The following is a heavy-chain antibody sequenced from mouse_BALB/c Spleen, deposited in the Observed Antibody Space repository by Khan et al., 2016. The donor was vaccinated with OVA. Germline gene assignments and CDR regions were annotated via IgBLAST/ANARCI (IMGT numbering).Heavy chain of an antibody. CDR2: IDPANGNT. J-gene: IGHJ1*01. CDR1: GFNIKDTY. Sequence: VQLQQSGAELVKPGASVKLSCTASGFNIKDTYMHWVKQRPEQGLEWIGRIDPANGNTKYDPKFQGKATITPDTSSNTAYLQLSSLTSEDTAVYYCARGSHWYFDVWGAGTTVTVSS. CDR3: ARGSHWYFDV. V-gene: IGHV14-3*02. D-gene: IGHD1-1*02.